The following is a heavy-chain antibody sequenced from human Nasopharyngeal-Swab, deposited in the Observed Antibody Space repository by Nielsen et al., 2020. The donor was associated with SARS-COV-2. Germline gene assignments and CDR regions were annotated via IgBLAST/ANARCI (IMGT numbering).Heavy chain of an antibody. CDR2: IYPGDSNT. D-gene: IGHD2-15*01. J-gene: IGHJ4*02. CDR3: ARRDNYCSGGNCRDLGVDS. CDR1: RYSFINYW. Sequence: GESLKISCKVSRYSFINYWIGWVRQMPGKGLERMGIIYPGDSNTRYSPSFQGQVTISADKSISTAYLQWSSLKASDSAMYYRARRDNYCSGGNCRDLGVDSWGQGTLVTVSS. V-gene: IGHV5-51*01.